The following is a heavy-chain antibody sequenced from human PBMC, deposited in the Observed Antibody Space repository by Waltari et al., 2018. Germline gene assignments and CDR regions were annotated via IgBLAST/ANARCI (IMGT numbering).Heavy chain of an antibody. D-gene: IGHD2-2*01. CDR1: GGSISSSSYY. V-gene: IGHV4-39*07. J-gene: IGHJ1*01. Sequence: QLQLQESGPGLVKPSETLSLTCTVSGGSISSSSYYWGWIRQPPGKGLEWIGSIYYSGSTYYTPSLKSRVTISVDTSKNQFSLKLSSVTAADTAVYYCARGALVPAAIGYFQHWGQGTLVTVSS. CDR2: IYYSGST. CDR3: ARGALVPAAIGYFQH.